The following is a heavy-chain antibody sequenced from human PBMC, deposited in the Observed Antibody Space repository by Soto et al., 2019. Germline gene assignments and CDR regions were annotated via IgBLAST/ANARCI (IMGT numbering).Heavy chain of an antibody. CDR3: AREKPYSSSWYHDY. V-gene: IGHV4-31*03. J-gene: IGHJ4*02. D-gene: IGHD6-13*01. Sequence: PSETLSLTCTVSGGSISSGGYYWSWIRQHPGKGLEWIGYIYYSGSTYYNPSLKSRVTISVDTSKNQFSLKLSSVTAADTAVYYCAREKPYSSSWYHDYWGQGTLVTVSS. CDR2: IYYSGST. CDR1: GGSISSGGYY.